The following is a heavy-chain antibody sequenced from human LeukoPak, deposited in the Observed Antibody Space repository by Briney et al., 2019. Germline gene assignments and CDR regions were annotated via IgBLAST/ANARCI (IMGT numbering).Heavy chain of an antibody. CDR1: GDSISSSSYY. J-gene: IGHJ3*02. V-gene: IGHV4-39*01. Sequence: SETLSFTCFVSGDSISSSSYYWGWIRQPPGKGLEWIGSIDSRGSTSYNPSLKSRVTISSDTSKNQFSLKLRSLTAADTAVYYCARYQGGTMFDIWGQGTMVTVSS. D-gene: IGHD3-10*01. CDR2: IDSRGST. CDR3: ARYQGGTMFDI.